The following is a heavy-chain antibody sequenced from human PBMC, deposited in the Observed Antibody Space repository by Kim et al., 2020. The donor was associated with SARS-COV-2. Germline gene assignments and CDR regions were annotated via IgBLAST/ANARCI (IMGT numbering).Heavy chain of an antibody. V-gene: IGHV5-10-1*01. D-gene: IGHD3-10*01. J-gene: IGHJ5*02. CDR3: ARQNSGTISGLFDP. Sequence: SPSFQGHVTISADKSISTAYLQWSSLKASDTAMYYCARQNSGTISGLFDPWGQGTLVTVSS.